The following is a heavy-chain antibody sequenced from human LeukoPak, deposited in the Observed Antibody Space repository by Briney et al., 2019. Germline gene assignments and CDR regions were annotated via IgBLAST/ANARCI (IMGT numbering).Heavy chain of an antibody. J-gene: IGHJ4*02. CDR3: AKSHSVVSRGYFDY. V-gene: IGHV3-23*01. CDR2: ISGSGGST. Sequence: GGSLRLSCAASGFTFSTYAMTWVRQAPGKGLEWVSTISGSGGSTYYANSVKGRFTLSRDNSKNTLFVQMNSLGAEDTAVYYCAKSHSVVSRGYFDYWGQGILVTVSS. CDR1: GFTFSTYA. D-gene: IGHD2-2*01.